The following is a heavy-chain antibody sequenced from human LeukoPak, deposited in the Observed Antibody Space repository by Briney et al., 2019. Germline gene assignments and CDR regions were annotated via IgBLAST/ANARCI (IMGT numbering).Heavy chain of an antibody. V-gene: IGHV4-34*01. CDR2: VNHSGST. CDR3: ARVTGYMIEDYFDY. D-gene: IGHD3-22*01. Sequence: SETLSLTCAVYGGSFSGYYWSWIRQPPGKGLEWIGEVNHSGSTNYNPSLKSRVTISVDTSKNQFSLKLSSVTAADTAVYYCARVTGYMIEDYFDYWGQGTLVTVSS. J-gene: IGHJ4*02. CDR1: GGSFSGYY.